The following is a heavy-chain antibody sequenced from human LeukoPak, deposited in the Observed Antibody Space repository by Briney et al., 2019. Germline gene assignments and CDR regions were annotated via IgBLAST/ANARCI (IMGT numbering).Heavy chain of an antibody. CDR1: GGSISSYY. Sequence: SETLSLTCTVSGGSISSYYWSWIRQPPGKGLEWIGSIYTSGGTNYNPSLKSRVTISVDTSKNQFSLKLSSVTAADTAVYYCARDVITNAFDIWGQGTMVTVSS. D-gene: IGHD3-10*01. CDR2: IYTSGGT. V-gene: IGHV4-59*01. CDR3: ARDVITNAFDI. J-gene: IGHJ3*02.